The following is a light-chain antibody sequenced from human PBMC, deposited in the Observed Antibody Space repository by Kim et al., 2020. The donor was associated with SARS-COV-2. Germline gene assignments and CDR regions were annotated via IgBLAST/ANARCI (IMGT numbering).Light chain of an antibody. Sequence: APGRRSTLSCRARQSVSSNYLAWYQQKPGQAPRLLNYGASSRATGIPDRFSGRGSGTDFTRNITRREAEDFAVYYCQQYSSSPATFGQGTKVDIK. V-gene: IGKV3-20*01. CDR3: QQYSSSPAT. J-gene: IGKJ1*01. CDR1: QSVSSNY. CDR2: GAS.